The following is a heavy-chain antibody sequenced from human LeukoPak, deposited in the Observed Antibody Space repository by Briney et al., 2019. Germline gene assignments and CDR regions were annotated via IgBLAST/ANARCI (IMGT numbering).Heavy chain of an antibody. Sequence: PGGSLRLSCAASGFTFSSYSMNWVRQAPGKGLEWVSYISSSSSPIYADSVKGRFTISRDNAKNSLYLQMNSLRAEDTTVYYCARAGYSSSWFVLDCWGQGTLVTVSS. CDR3: ARAGYSSSWFVLDC. CDR2: ISSSSSPI. J-gene: IGHJ4*02. CDR1: GFTFSSYS. D-gene: IGHD6-13*01. V-gene: IGHV3-48*01.